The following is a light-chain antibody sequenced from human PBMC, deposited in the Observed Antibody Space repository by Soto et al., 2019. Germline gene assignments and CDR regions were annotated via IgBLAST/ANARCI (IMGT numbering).Light chain of an antibody. V-gene: IGLV2-11*01. CDR3: FSYAGSYSFV. CDR2: DVK. J-gene: IGLJ1*01. Sequence: QSALTQHRSVSGYPGQSVTISCTGTSSDVGGYSYVSWYQQHPGKAPKLRMYDVKTRPSGIPDRFSGSKSGNTASLTISGLQAEDEADYYCFSYAGSYSFVFGSGTKLTVL. CDR1: SSDVGGYSY.